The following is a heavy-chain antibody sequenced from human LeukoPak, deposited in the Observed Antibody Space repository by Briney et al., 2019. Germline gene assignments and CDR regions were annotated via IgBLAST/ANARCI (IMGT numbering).Heavy chain of an antibody. CDR2: IYYSGST. J-gene: IGHJ4*02. D-gene: IGHD6-19*01. CDR1: GGSISSSSYY. CDR3: ARTRRIAVAGTVSDFDY. Sequence: PSETLSLTCTVSGGSISSSSYYWGWIRQPPGKGLEWIGSIYYSGSTYYNPSLKSRFTISVDTSKNQFSLKLSSVTAADTAVYYCARTRRIAVAGTVSDFDYWGQGTLVTVSS. V-gene: IGHV4-39*01.